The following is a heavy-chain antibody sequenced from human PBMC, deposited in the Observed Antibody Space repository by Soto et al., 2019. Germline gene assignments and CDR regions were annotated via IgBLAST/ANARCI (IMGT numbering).Heavy chain of an antibody. CDR1: GFTFSSYA. D-gene: IGHD5-12*01. CDR3: AKDNSRGYSGYDPGADFDY. J-gene: IGHJ4*02. Sequence: PGGSLRLSCAASGFTFSSYAMSRVRQAPGKGLEWVSAISGSGGSTYYADSVKGRFTISRDNSKNTLYLQMNSLRAEDTAVYYCAKDNSRGYSGYDPGADFDYWGQGTLVTVSS. CDR2: ISGSGGST. V-gene: IGHV3-23*01.